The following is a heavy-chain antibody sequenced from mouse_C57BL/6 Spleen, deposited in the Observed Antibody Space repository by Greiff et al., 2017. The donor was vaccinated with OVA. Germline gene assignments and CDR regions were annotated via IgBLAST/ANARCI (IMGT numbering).Heavy chain of an antibody. J-gene: IGHJ4*01. Sequence: VQLKQSGPELVKPGASVKISCKASGYSFTGYYMNWVKQSPEKSLEWIGEINPSTGGTTYNQKFKAKATLTVDKSSSTAYMQLKSLTSEDSAVYYCARRYYGSIYYAMDYWGQGTSVTVSS. CDR2: INPSTGGT. V-gene: IGHV1-42*01. D-gene: IGHD1-1*01. CDR3: ARRYYGSIYYAMDY. CDR1: GYSFTGYY.